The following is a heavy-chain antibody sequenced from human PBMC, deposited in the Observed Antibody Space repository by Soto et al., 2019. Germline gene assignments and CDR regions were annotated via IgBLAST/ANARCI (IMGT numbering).Heavy chain of an antibody. CDR3: ARKDYFDNSGRAFQI. V-gene: IGHV4-4*02. CDR1: GGPISSSYW. D-gene: IGHD3-22*01. Sequence: QVQMQESGPGLVKPSGTLSLTCAVSGGPISSSYWWSWVRQPPGKGLEWIGEIYHSGSTNYNPSLKSRVTISVDKSKNHFSLKMTSVTAADTALYYCARKDYFDNSGRAFQIWGQGTMVTVSS. CDR2: IYHSGST. J-gene: IGHJ3*02.